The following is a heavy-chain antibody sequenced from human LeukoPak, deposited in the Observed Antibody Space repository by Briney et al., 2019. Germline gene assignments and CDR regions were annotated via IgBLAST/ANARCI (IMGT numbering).Heavy chain of an antibody. CDR2: ISSSGSTI. CDR3: ARDSGSIRFDY. J-gene: IGHJ4*02. CDR1: GFTFSSYE. Sequence: PGGSLRLSCAASGFTFSSYEMNWVRQAPGKGLEWVSYISSSGSTIYYADSVKGRFTISRDNSKNSLYLQMNSLRAEDTAVYYCARDSGSIRFDYWGQGTLVTVSS. D-gene: IGHD5-12*01. V-gene: IGHV3-48*03.